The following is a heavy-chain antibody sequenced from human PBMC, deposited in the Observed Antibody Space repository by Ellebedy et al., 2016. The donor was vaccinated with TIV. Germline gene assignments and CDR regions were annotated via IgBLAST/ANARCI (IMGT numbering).Heavy chain of an antibody. Sequence: SETLSLXCAVYGGSFSGFYWSWIRQPPGKGLEWIGEINYSGSTSYNPSLKSRVTISIDTSKNQFSLRLSSVTAADTAVYYCARGPTEEDYDYDYWGQGTLVTVSS. CDR1: GGSFSGFY. J-gene: IGHJ4*02. V-gene: IGHV4-34*01. CDR3: ARGPTEEDYDYDY. CDR2: INYSGST. D-gene: IGHD5-12*01.